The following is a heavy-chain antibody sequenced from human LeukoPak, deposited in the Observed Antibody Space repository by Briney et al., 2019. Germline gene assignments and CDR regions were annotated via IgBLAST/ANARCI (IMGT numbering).Heavy chain of an antibody. CDR2: ISGDGGTT. CDR3: AKVYVGSWYAYDH. J-gene: IGHJ4*02. CDR1: GFTFDDYA. D-gene: IGHD6-13*01. Sequence: GSLRLSCTASGFTFDDYAMHWVGQAPAKGLEWVSLISGDGGTTDNIDSVKGAFTISRDNRRNSLYLHMNSLRTEDTALYFCAKVYVGSWYAYDHRGQGTPGTVSS. V-gene: IGHV3-43*02.